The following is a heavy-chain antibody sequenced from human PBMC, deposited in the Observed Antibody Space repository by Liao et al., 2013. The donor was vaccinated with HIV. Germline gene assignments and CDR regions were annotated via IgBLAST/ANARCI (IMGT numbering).Heavy chain of an antibody. V-gene: IGHV4-39*07. J-gene: IGHJ2*01. CDR1: GYSLNSNSYY. D-gene: IGHD3-3*01. Sequence: QLQLQESGPGLVKPSETLSLTCSVSGYSLNSNSYYWGWIRQPPGKGLEWIGSVSNIGATHYNPSLESRVTMSVDTSKNQFSLKLSSVTAADTAVYYCAVTEGTIFGVVRLYFDLWGRGTLVTVSS. CDR3: AVTEGTIFGVVRLYFDL. CDR2: VSNIGAT.